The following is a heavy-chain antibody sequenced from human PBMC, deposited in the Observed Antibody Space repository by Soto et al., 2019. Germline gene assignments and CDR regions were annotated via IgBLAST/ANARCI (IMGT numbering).Heavy chain of an antibody. Sequence: ASVEVSCKASGYTFTSYYINWVLEATGQGLEWMGWMNPNSGNTGYAQKFQGRVTMTRNTSISTAYMELSSLRSEDTAVYYCARAKRPYYYGSGSYYNADYFDYWGQGTLVTVSS. CDR1: GYTFTSYY. D-gene: IGHD3-10*01. CDR3: ARAKRPYYYGSGSYYNADYFDY. V-gene: IGHV1-8*01. CDR2: MNPNSGNT. J-gene: IGHJ4*02.